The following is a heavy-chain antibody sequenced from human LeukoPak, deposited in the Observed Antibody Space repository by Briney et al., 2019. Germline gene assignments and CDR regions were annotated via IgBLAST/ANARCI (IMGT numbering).Heavy chain of an antibody. Sequence: ASVKVSCKASGYTFTSYDINWVRQATGQGLEWMGWMNPNSGNTGYAQKFQGRVTITRNTSISTAYMELSSLRSEDTAVYYCARDLAARRVFDYWGQGTLVTVSS. D-gene: IGHD6-6*01. J-gene: IGHJ4*02. CDR3: ARDLAARRVFDY. CDR1: GYTFTSYD. CDR2: MNPNSGNT. V-gene: IGHV1-8*03.